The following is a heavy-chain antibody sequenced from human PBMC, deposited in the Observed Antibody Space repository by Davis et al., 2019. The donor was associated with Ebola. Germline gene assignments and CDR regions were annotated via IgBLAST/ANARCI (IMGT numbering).Heavy chain of an antibody. D-gene: IGHD6-13*01. CDR3: ARTGRYSSSWAPNWFDP. CDR1: GGSISSGGYS. Sequence: MPSETLSLTCAVSGGSISSGGYSWSWIRQSPGKGLEWIGYIYYSGSTNYNPSLKSRVTISVDTSKNQFSLKLSSVTAADTAVCYCARTGRYSSSWAPNWFDPWGQGTLVTVSS. V-gene: IGHV4-61*08. J-gene: IGHJ5*02. CDR2: IYYSGST.